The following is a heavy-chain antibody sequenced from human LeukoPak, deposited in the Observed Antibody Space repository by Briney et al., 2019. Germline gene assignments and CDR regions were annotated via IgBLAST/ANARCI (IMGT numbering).Heavy chain of an antibody. D-gene: IGHD3-3*01. V-gene: IGHV4-39*07. J-gene: IGHJ3*02. CDR3: ARFDSGYYSFYAFDI. Sequence: PSETLSLTCTVSGGSISSSSYYWGWIRQPPGKGLEWIGSIYYSGSTYYNPSLKSRVTISVDTSKNQFSLKLSSVTAADTAVYYCARFDSGYYSFYAFDIWGQGTMVTVSS. CDR2: IYYSGST. CDR1: GGSISSSSYY.